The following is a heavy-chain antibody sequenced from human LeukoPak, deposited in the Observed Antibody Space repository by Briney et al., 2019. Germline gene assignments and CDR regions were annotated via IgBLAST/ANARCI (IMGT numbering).Heavy chain of an antibody. Sequence: PSETLSLTCTVSGDSITTSSNYWGWLRHLPGKGLEWIGSVYRSGSSYYNPSLKSRVTISADTSKNRFTLNLTSVTAADTAVYHCARRGTSGWAYYFDFWGPGSLLTVSS. CDR3: ARRGTSGWAYYFDF. J-gene: IGHJ4*02. V-gene: IGHV4-39*01. CDR1: GDSITTSSNY. D-gene: IGHD6-19*01. CDR2: VYRSGSS.